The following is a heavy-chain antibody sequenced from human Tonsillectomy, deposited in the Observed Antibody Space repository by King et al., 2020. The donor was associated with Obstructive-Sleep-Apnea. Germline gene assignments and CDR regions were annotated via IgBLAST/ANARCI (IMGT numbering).Heavy chain of an antibody. D-gene: IGHD6-13*01. CDR1: GFTFSSSD. Sequence: VQLVESGGGLVQPGGSLRLSCAASGFTFSSSDMHWARQAPGKGLEWVSYISTGSDTTHYADSVQGRFTISRDNAQNSLFLQMNSLRAEDTAVYYCVRDWFSSSWTWFDPWGQGTLVTGSS. CDR2: ISTGSDTT. V-gene: IGHV3-48*04. J-gene: IGHJ5*02. CDR3: VRDWFSSSWTWFDP.